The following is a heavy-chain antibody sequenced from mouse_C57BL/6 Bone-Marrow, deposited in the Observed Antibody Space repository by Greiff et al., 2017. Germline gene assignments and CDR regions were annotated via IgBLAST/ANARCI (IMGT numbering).Heavy chain of an antibody. J-gene: IGHJ3*01. Sequence: VQLQQPGAELVKPGASVKMSCKASGYTFTSYWITWVKQRPGQGLEWIGDIYPGSGSTNYNEKFKSKATLTVDTSSSTAYLQLSSLTSEDSAVYYCAREGEDYGEFAYWGQGTLVTVSA. CDR2: IYPGSGST. V-gene: IGHV1-55*01. D-gene: IGHD2-4*01. CDR3: AREGEDYGEFAY. CDR1: GYTFTSYW.